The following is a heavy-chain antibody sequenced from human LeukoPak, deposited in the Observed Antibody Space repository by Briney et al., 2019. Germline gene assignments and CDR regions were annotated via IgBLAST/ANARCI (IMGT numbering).Heavy chain of an antibody. CDR2: ISSSGSYI. CDR1: VFTFSSYI. D-gene: IGHD4-17*01. Sequence: GGSLRLSCAASVFTFSSYIMNCVRQAPGKGLEWASSISSSGSYISYADSVKGRFTISRDNAKNSLYLQMSSLRAEDTAVYYCAREVDYVFDFRGQGTLVTVSS. J-gene: IGHJ4*02. CDR3: AREVDYVFDF. V-gene: IGHV3-21*01.